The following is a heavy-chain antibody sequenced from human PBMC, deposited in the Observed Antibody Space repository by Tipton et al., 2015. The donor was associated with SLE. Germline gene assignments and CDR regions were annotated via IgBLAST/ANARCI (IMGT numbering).Heavy chain of an antibody. CDR2: VYTSGST. CDR3: ARSQRTAARPGIFDL. Sequence: GLVKPSETLSLTCTVSGGSISGGSYYWSWIRQPAGKGLEWIGHVYTSGSTTYNPSLESRVTISLDTSKNHFSLKLTSVTAADTAMYYCARSQRTAARPGIFDLWGQGTLVTVSS. J-gene: IGHJ4*02. V-gene: IGHV4-61*02. CDR1: GGSISGGSYY. D-gene: IGHD6-6*01.